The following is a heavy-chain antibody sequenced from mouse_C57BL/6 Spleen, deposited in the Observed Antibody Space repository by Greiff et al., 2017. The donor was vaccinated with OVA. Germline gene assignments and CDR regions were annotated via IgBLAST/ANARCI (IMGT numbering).Heavy chain of an antibody. J-gene: IGHJ4*01. D-gene: IGHD1-1*01. CDR3: ARHHYYYGSSYYYAIDY. Sequence: QVQLKESGAELVKPGASVKLSCKASGYTFTEYTIHWVKQRSGQGLEWIGWFYPGSGSIKYNEKFKDKATLTADKSSSTVYMELSRLTSEDSAVYFCARHHYYYGSSYYYAIDYWGQGTSVTVSS. CDR2: FYPGSGSI. V-gene: IGHV1-62-2*01. CDR1: GYTFTEYT.